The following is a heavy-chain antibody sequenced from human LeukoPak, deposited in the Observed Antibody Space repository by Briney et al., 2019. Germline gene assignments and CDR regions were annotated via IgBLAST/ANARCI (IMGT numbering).Heavy chain of an antibody. CDR1: GFTFSSYA. D-gene: IGHD4-23*01. CDR2: ISGSGGST. CDR3: ARVLYGGLYYFDY. V-gene: IGHV3-23*01. J-gene: IGHJ4*02. Sequence: GGSLRLSCAASGFTFSSYAMSWVRRAPGKGLEWVSAISGSGGSTYYADSVKGRFTISRDNSKNTLYLQMNSLRAEDTAVYYCARVLYGGLYYFDYWGQGTLVTVSS.